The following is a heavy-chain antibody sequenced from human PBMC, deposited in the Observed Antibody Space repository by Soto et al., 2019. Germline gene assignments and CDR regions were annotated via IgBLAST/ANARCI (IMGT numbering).Heavy chain of an antibody. D-gene: IGHD3-22*01. V-gene: IGHV3-33*01. Sequence: QVRLVESGGGVVQPGTSLRLSCVGSGFIFTNYGIHWVRQAPGKGLEWVAVFWAAGSSIYYGDSVKGRFTISRDNSKNTVYLQMNSLRAEDTAVYYCARDVDTSSHYSRFDPWGQGTLVTVSS. J-gene: IGHJ5*02. CDR1: GFIFTNYG. CDR2: FWAAGSSI. CDR3: ARDVDTSSHYSRFDP.